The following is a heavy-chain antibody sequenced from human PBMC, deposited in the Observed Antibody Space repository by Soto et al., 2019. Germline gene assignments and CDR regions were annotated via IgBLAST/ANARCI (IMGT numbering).Heavy chain of an antibody. CDR1: GGSIRSSY. CDR3: ARGGSRGGNFGY. D-gene: IGHD3-10*01. Sequence: PSETLSLTCTVSGGSIRSSYWHWIRQPPGKGLERIGYIYYSGHTNFNPSLKSRVTISVDTSKTQFSLKLSSVTAADTAVYYCARGGSRGGNFGYWGQGTLVTVSS. J-gene: IGHJ4*02. CDR2: IYYSGHT. V-gene: IGHV4-59*12.